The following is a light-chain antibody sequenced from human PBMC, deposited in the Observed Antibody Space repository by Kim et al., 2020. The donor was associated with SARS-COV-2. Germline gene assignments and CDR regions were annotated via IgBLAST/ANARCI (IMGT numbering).Light chain of an antibody. CDR1: KVGDKY. CDR3: QSWDSSTVVV. Sequence: VSPGQAASITCSGDKVGDKYACWYQQKPGQSPVLVLYQDTKRPSGIPERFSGSNSGNTATLTISGTQAMDEDDYYCQSWDSSTVVVFGGGTQLTVL. CDR2: QDT. V-gene: IGLV3-1*01. J-gene: IGLJ2*01.